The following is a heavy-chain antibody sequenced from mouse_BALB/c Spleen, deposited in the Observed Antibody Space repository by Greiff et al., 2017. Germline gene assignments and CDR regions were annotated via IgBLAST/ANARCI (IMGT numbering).Heavy chain of an antibody. CDR1: GYTFTSYW. Sequence: VQLQQPGAELVRPGASVKLSCKASGYTFTSYWINWVKQRPGQGLEWIGNIYPSDSYTNYNQKFKDKATLTVDKSSSTAYMQLSSPTSEDSAVYYCTREDYYWGQGTTLTVSS. J-gene: IGHJ2*01. V-gene: IGHV1-69*02. CDR2: IYPSDSYT. CDR3: TREDYY.